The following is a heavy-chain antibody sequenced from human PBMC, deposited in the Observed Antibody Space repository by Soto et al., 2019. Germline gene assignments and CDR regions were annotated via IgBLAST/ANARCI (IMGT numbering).Heavy chain of an antibody. J-gene: IGHJ4*02. CDR3: ASYYYASGSYHYYFDY. CDR2: ISSSSSST. V-gene: IGHV3-11*06. Sequence: QVQLVESGGGLVKPGGSLRLSCAASGFTFSDDYMSLIRQAPGKGLEWVSYISSSSSSTTYADSVKGRFTISRDNSKNSLYLQMNRLRAEDTAVYYCASYYYASGSYHYYFDYWGQGTLVTVSS. D-gene: IGHD3-10*01. CDR1: GFTFSDDY.